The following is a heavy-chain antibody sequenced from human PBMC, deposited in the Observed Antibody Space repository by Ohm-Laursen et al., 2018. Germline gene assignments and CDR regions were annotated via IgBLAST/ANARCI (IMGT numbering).Heavy chain of an antibody. CDR1: GFTFSSYA. Sequence: SLRLSCAASGFTFSSYAMNWVRQAPGKGLEWVSGISGSGSRTYYADSVKGRFTISRDNSKNTVHLQMNSLRAEDTAIYYCAKGGRYYDSSGYYYVGLGMDVWGQGTTVTVSS. D-gene: IGHD3-22*01. CDR2: ISGSGSRT. CDR3: AKGGRYYDSSGYYYVGLGMDV. V-gene: IGHV3-23*01. J-gene: IGHJ6*02.